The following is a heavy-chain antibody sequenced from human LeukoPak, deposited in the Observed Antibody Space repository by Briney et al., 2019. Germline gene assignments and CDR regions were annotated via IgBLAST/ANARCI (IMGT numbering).Heavy chain of an antibody. CDR1: EFTFSASW. Sequence: TGGSLRLSCAASEFTFSASWMSWVRQAPGKGLEWVANIDQDGSEKYYVDSVKGRFTIPRDNVQNSLYLQMISLRAEDSAVYYCARAAIGGRGTLFDSWGQGTLVSVSS. CDR3: ARAAIGGRGTLFDS. J-gene: IGHJ4*02. D-gene: IGHD1-26*01. CDR2: IDQDGSEK. V-gene: IGHV3-7*01.